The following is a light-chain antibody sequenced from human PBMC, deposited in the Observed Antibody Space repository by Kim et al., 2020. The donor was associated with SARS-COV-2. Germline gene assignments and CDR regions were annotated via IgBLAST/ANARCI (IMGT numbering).Light chain of an antibody. Sequence: SVALGQTATITCGGNDIENKNVQWYQQRPGQAPVLVIYTDSKRPSGIPDRFSGSNSGNTATLTITRVQGDDEAAYYCQVWDNNRGVFGGGTKVTVL. CDR3: QVWDNNRGV. J-gene: IGLJ2*01. V-gene: IGLV3-9*01. CDR1: DIENKN. CDR2: TDS.